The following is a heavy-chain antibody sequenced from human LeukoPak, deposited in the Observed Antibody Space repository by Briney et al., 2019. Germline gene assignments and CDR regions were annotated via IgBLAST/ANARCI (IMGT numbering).Heavy chain of an antibody. J-gene: IGHJ5*02. Sequence: PAQTLSLTCTVSGGSISSGSYYWSWIRQPAGKGLEWIGRIYTSGSTNYNPSLKSRVTISVDTFKNQFSLKLSSVTAADTAVYYCARDPVYSYGFDPWGQGTLVTVSS. CDR1: GGSISSGSYY. D-gene: IGHD5-18*01. CDR3: ARDPVYSYGFDP. V-gene: IGHV4-61*02. CDR2: IYTSGST.